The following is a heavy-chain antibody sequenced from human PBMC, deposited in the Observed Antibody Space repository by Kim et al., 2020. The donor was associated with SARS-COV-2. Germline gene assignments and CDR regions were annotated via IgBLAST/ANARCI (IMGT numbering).Heavy chain of an antibody. D-gene: IGHD2-2*01. J-gene: IGHJ6*02. CDR1: GYTFTSYA. CDR2: INAGNGNT. V-gene: IGHV1-3*01. CDR3: ARGIELVVPAARHYYYGMDV. Sequence: ASVKVSCKASGYTFTSYAMHWVRQAPGQRLEWMGWINAGNGNTKYSQKFQGRVTITRDTSASTAYMELSSLRSEDTAVYYCARGIELVVPAARHYYYGMDVWGQGTTVTVSS.